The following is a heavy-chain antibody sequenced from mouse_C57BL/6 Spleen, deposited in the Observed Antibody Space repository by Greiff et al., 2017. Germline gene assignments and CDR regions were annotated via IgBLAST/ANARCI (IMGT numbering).Heavy chain of an antibody. D-gene: IGHD2-4*01. J-gene: IGHJ4*01. V-gene: IGHV1-81*01. Sequence: VQRVEPGAELARPGASVKLSCTASGYTFTSYGISWVKQRTGQGLEWIGEIYPRSGNTYYNEKFKGKATLTADKSSSTAYMELRSLTSEDSAVYFCARRDYDNDYDAMDYWGQGTSVTVSS. CDR2: IYPRSGNT. CDR1: GYTFTSYG. CDR3: ARRDYDNDYDAMDY.